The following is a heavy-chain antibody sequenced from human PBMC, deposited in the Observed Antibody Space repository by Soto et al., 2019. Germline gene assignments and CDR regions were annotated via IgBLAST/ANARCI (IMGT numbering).Heavy chain of an antibody. D-gene: IGHD3-10*01. CDR3: AKDYYGSGATHYYYGMDV. V-gene: IGHV3-30*18. J-gene: IGHJ6*02. CDR2: ISYDGSNK. Sequence: QVQLVESGGGVVQPVRSLRLSCAASGFTFSSYGMHWVRQAPGKGLEWVAVISYDGSNKYYADSVKGRFTISRDNSKNTLYLQMNSLRAEDTAVYYCAKDYYGSGATHYYYGMDVWGQGTTVTVSS. CDR1: GFTFSSYG.